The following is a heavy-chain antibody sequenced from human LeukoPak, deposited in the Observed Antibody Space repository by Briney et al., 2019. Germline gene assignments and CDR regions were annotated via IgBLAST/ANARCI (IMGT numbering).Heavy chain of an antibody. CDR3: AKAGDDYDSSGYLYYFDY. Sequence: GGSLRLSCAASGFTFSSYAMSWVRQAPGKGLEWVSAISGSGGSTYYADSVKGRFTISRDNAKNSLYLQMNSLRAEDTALYYCAKAGDDYDSSGYLYYFDYWGQGTLVTVSS. CDR2: ISGSGGST. CDR1: GFTFSSYA. V-gene: IGHV3-23*01. D-gene: IGHD3-22*01. J-gene: IGHJ4*02.